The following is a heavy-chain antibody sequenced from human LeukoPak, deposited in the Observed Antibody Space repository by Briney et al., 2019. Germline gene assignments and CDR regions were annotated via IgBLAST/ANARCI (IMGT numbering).Heavy chain of an antibody. Sequence: PGGPLRLSCAASGFTFSSYGMHWVRQAPGKGLEWVAVISYDGSNKYYADSVKGRFTISRDNSKNTLYLQMNSLRAEDTAVYYCAKNGGIAAFDYWGQGTLVTVSS. CDR2: ISYDGSNK. CDR1: GFTFSSYG. CDR3: AKNGGIAAFDY. D-gene: IGHD6-13*01. V-gene: IGHV3-30*18. J-gene: IGHJ4*02.